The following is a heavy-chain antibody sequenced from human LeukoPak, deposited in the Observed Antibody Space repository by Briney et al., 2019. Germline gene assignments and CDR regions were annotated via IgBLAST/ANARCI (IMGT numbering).Heavy chain of an antibody. V-gene: IGHV4-59*01. CDR1: GASISNKF. Sequence: SETLSLTCNVSGASISNKFWSWIRHPPGKGLEWIGYISYTGTTNYNPSLQSRVTISVDTSKNQLSLRVTSMTAADTAVYYCARDTSGYYGRYESWGQGILVTVSS. D-gene: IGHD3-3*01. J-gene: IGHJ4*02. CDR3: ARDTSGYYGRYES. CDR2: ISYTGTT.